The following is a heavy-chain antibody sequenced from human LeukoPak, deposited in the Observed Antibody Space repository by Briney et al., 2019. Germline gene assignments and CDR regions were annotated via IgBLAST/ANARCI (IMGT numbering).Heavy chain of an antibody. J-gene: IGHJ4*02. CDR2: VSGSGDDT. CDR3: ARGRYGGYYYF. CDR1: GFTFSTFA. V-gene: IGHV3-23*01. Sequence: GGSLRLSCAASGFTFSTFAMSWVRQAPGKGLEWVSSVSGSGDDTNHADSVEGRFTVSRDNSKNTLYLHMNSLRAEDTAVYFCARGRYGGYYYFWGQGALVTVSS. D-gene: IGHD3-22*01.